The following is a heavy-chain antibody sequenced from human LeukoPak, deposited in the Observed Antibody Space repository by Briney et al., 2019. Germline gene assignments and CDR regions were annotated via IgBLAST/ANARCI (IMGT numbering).Heavy chain of an antibody. V-gene: IGHV4-30-4*07. J-gene: IGHJ4*02. CDR1: GGSISSGGYS. CDR2: IYYSGST. CDR3: ARVYNWNSSGLGAPRD. Sequence: PSETLSLTCAVSGGSISSGGYSWSWIRQPPGKGLECIGYIYYSGSTYYNPSLKSRVTISVDTSKNQFSLKLSSVTAADTAVYYCARVYNWNSSGLGAPRDWGRGTQVTVSS. D-gene: IGHD1-7*01.